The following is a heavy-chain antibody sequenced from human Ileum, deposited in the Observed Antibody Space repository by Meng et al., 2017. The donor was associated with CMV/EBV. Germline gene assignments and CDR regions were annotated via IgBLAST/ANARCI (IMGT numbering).Heavy chain of an antibody. D-gene: IGHD3-3*02. CDR1: GFNFSNYA. J-gene: IGHJ6*02. V-gene: IGHV3-30-3*01. CDR2: TSYDGNNE. Sequence: LSLTCAASGFNFSNYAIHWVRQAPGKGLEWVAVTSYDGNNEFYSDSVKGRFTISRDNSKNTLHLQMNSLRVEDTAVYYCARGEVTIFGVVIKFYYYGMDVWGQGTTVTVSS. CDR3: ARGEVTIFGVVIKFYYYGMDV.